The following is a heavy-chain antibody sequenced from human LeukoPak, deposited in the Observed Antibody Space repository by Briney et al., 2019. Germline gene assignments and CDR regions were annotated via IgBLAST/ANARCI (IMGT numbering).Heavy chain of an antibody. CDR3: ARGRSKLVVAARTRLDY. CDR1: GGSISTYY. J-gene: IGHJ4*02. Sequence: SETLSLTCTVSGGSISTYYWSWIRQPPGKGLEWIGYIYDSGSTKYNPSLKSRVTISLDTSKNQFSLKLSSVTAADTAVYYCARGRSKLVVAARTRLDYWGQGTLVTVSS. V-gene: IGHV4-59*12. D-gene: IGHD2-15*01. CDR2: IYDSGST.